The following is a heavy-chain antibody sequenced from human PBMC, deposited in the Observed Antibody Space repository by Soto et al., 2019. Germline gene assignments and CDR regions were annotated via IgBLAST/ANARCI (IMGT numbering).Heavy chain of an antibody. CDR1: GYRFTNSW. V-gene: IGHV5-10-1*01. D-gene: IGHD1-1*01. CDR3: ARLGYGYYFYX. CDR2: IDPSDSYT. Sequence: GESLKISCKCSGYRFTNSWITWVRQMPGKGMEWMGRIDPSDSYTNYSPSFQGHVTISVDKSIITAYLQWSSLKASDTAIYYCARLGYGYYFYXWGQGTPVTVSX. J-gene: IGHJ4*02.